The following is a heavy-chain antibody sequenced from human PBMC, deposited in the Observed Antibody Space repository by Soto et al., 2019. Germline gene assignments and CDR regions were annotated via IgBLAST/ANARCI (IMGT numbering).Heavy chain of an antibody. CDR3: ASSYDYQAPARAFDI. J-gene: IGHJ3*02. CDR1: GGSISSSSYY. CDR2: IYYSGST. D-gene: IGHD3-16*01. Sequence: SETLSLTCTVSGGSISSSSYYWGWIRQPPGKGLEWIGSIYYSGSTYYNPSLKSRVTISVDTSKNQFSLKLSSVTAADTAVYYCASSYDYQAPARAFDIWGQGTMVTVSS. V-gene: IGHV4-39*01.